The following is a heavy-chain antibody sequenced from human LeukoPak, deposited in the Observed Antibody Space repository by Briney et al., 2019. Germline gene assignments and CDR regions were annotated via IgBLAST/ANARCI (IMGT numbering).Heavy chain of an antibody. CDR2: IYPADSDT. D-gene: IGHD6-19*01. CDR3: ERVLDVGTAVFHYYFDF. V-gene: IGHV5-51*01. CDR1: GYSFNTYW. J-gene: IGHJ4*02. Sequence: GESLKISCQGSGYSFNTYWGGWGRQMPGKGLWLVGIIYPADSDTRYSPSFQGQVTISADKSINTAYLQWRTLKASDSAIYYCERVLDVGTAVFHYYFDFWGQGNLVTVSS.